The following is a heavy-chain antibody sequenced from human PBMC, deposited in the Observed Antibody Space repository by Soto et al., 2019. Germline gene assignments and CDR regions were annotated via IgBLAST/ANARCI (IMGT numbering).Heavy chain of an antibody. CDR1: GVTFNSYA. D-gene: IGHD2-2*01. CDR3: AREERDDVVVPSAPYRMVV. V-gene: IGHV1-69*13. CDR2: IIPIFGTA. J-gene: IGHJ6*02. Sequence: ASVKVSCEASGVTFNSYAISWVRQAPGQGLEWMGGIIPIFGTANYAQKFQGRVTITADESTSTAYMELSSLRSEDTAVYYCAREERDDVVVPSAPYRMVVWGQGTTGTVSS.